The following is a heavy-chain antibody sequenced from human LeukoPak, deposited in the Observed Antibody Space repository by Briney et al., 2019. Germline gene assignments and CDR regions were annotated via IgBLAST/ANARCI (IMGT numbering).Heavy chain of an antibody. D-gene: IGHD2-21*01. J-gene: IGHJ5*02. CDR3: ARVIHGNWFDP. CDR2: ISSSSSYI. Sequence: PGGSLRLSCAASGFTFSSYSMNWVRQAPGKGLEWVSSISSSSSYIYYADSVKGRFTVSRDNAKNSLFLQMNSLRAEDTAVYFCARVIHGNWFDPWGQGTLVTVSS. V-gene: IGHV3-21*01. CDR1: GFTFSSYS.